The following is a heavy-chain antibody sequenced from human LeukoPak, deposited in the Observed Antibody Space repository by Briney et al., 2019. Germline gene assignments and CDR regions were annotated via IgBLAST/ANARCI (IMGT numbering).Heavy chain of an antibody. Sequence: ASVKVSCKVSGYTLTELSMHWVRQAPGKGLEWMGGFDPEDGETIYAQKFQGRVTMTEDTSTDTAYMELSSLRSEDTAVYYCAKTVAGYWYFDLWGRGTLVTVSS. CDR3: AKTVAGYWYFDL. D-gene: IGHD6-19*01. J-gene: IGHJ2*01. CDR2: FDPEDGET. CDR1: GYTLTELS. V-gene: IGHV1-24*01.